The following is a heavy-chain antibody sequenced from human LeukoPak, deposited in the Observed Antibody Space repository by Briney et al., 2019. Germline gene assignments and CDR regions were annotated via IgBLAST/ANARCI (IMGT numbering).Heavy chain of an antibody. CDR1: GGSISSSSYY. CDR2: IYHSGST. V-gene: IGHV4-39*07. Sequence: SETLSLTCTVSGGSISSSSYYWGWIRQPPGKGLEWIGSIYHSGSTYYNPSLKSRVTISVDRSKNQFSLKLSSVTAADTAVYYCASLDYGGNSESYWGQGTLVTVSS. CDR3: ASLDYGGNSESY. J-gene: IGHJ4*02. D-gene: IGHD4-23*01.